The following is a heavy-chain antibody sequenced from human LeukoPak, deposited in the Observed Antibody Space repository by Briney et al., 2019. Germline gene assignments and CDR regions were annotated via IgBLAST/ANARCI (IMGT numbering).Heavy chain of an antibody. Sequence: PGGSLRLSCAASGFTFNSYSMNWFRQAPGKGLEWVSFISSSGTTIYYADSVKGRFTISRDNAKNSLYLQMNSLRAEDTAVYYCARSGGTGGVWGQGTLVTVSS. J-gene: IGHJ4*02. CDR3: ARSGGTGGV. V-gene: IGHV3-48*04. CDR2: ISSSGTTI. CDR1: GFTFNSYS. D-gene: IGHD3-3*01.